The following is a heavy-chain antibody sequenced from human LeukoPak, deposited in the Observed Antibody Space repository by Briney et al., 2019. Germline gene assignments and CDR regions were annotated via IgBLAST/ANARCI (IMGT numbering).Heavy chain of an antibody. V-gene: IGHV3-30*03. J-gene: IGHJ4*02. CDR2: ISYDGRNK. CDR1: GFIFSNYW. CDR3: ARDIVTAMIRGGFDY. D-gene: IGHD5-18*01. Sequence: GGSLRLSCAASGFIFSNYWMHWVRQAPGKGLEWVAVISYDGRNKYYADFVKGRFTISRDNSKNTLYLEMNSLRAEDTAVYYCARDIVTAMIRGGFDYWGQGTLVTVSS.